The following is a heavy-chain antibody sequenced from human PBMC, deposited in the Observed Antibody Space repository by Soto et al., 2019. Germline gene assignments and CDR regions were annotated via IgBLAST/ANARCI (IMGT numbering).Heavy chain of an antibody. V-gene: IGHV3-30-3*01. CDR3: ARDVWWEPGRDAFHI. Sequence: QVQLVESGGGVVQPGRSLRLSCAASGFTFNFFALHWVREAPGKGLEWVAAVSKDGSDTYYADSVKGRFTISRDNPRNTLYLQMNSLRVEDTAVYYCARDVWWEPGRDAFHIWGQGTMVTVSP. D-gene: IGHD1-26*01. CDR2: VSKDGSDT. CDR1: GFTFNFFA. J-gene: IGHJ3*02.